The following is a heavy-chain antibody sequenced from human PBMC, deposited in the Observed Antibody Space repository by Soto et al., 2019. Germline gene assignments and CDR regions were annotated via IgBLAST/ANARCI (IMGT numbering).Heavy chain of an antibody. V-gene: IGHV3-23*01. CDR2: IGGSDAST. Sequence: EVQLLESGGGLVEPGGSLRLSCAASGFTFTTSAMSWVRQAPGKGLEWVSAIGGSDASTHYAHSVKGRFTISRDNSKYTLYLQMNSLRAEDTAVYYCARDSTWIPYYHYGMDVWGQGTTVTVSS. D-gene: IGHD5-18*01. CDR3: ARDSTWIPYYHYGMDV. J-gene: IGHJ6*02. CDR1: GFTFTTSA.